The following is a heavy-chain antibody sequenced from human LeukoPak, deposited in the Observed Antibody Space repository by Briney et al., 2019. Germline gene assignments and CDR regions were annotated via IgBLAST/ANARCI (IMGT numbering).Heavy chain of an antibody. CDR1: GGTFSSYA. CDR3: ARGQYCSGGSCYYYYYYMDV. CDR2: IIPIFGTA. Sequence: SVKVSCKASGGTFSSYAISWVRQAPGQGLEWMGGIIPIFGTANYAQKFQGRVTITADKSTSTAYMELSSLRSEDTAVYYCARGQYCSGGSCYYYYYYMDVWGKGTTVTVSS. V-gene: IGHV1-69*06. J-gene: IGHJ6*03. D-gene: IGHD2-15*01.